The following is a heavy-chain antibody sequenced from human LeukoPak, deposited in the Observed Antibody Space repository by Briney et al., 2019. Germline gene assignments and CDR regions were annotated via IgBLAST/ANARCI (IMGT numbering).Heavy chain of an antibody. CDR1: GYTFTAYY. D-gene: IGHD1-26*01. V-gene: IGHV1-2*02. J-gene: IGHJ4*02. CDR3: ARDMVVGATAFDY. Sequence: ASVKVSCKASGYTFTAYYMHWVRQAPGQGLEWMGWINPNSGGTNYAQKFQGRVTMTRDTSISTAYMELSRLRSDDTAVYYCARDMVVGATAFDYWGQGTLVTVSS. CDR2: INPNSGGT.